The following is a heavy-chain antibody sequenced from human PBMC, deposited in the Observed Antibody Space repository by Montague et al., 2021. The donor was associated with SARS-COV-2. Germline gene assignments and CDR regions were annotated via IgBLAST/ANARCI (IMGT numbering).Heavy chain of an antibody. D-gene: IGHD3-10*01. CDR2: INHSGST. V-gene: IGHV4-34*01. CDR1: GGSFSGYY. CDR3: ARFYHVGMVRGARRAYYYGMDV. J-gene: IGHJ6*02. Sequence: SETLSLTCAVYGGSFSGYYWSWIRQPPGKGLEWIGEINHSGSTNYNPSLKSRVTISGDTSKNQFSLKLSSVTAAGTAVYYCARFYHVGMVRGARRAYYYGMDVWGQGTTVTVSS.